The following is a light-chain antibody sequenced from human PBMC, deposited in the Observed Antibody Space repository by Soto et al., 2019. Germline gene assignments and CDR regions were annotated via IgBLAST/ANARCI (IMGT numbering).Light chain of an antibody. CDR1: SSDVGGYDH. CDR3: SSYTSSNTLV. V-gene: IGLV2-14*01. CDR2: DVS. Sequence: QSVLTQPASVSGSPGQSITISRTGTSSDVGGYDHVSWYQQHPGRAPKLMIYDVSNRPSGVSNRFSGSKSGNTASLTISGLQAEDEADYYCSSYTSSNTLVFGGGTKLTVL. J-gene: IGLJ2*01.